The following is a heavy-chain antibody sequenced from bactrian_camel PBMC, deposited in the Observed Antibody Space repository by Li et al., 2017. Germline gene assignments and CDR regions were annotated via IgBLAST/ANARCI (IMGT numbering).Heavy chain of an antibody. Sequence: HVQLVESGGGSVQSGGSLRLSCAASGYNAYYMAWFRQAPGKEREGVAAIASDGSTYYTDSVKGRFTISRDNAENTLYLQMSSLKTEDTAVYYCAAAPNPGGPYAPTWYMYWGQGTQVTVS. V-gene: IGHV3S53*01. CDR1: GYNAYY. D-gene: IGHD2*01. J-gene: IGHJ4*01. CDR3: AAAPNPGGPYAPTWYMY. CDR2: IASDGST.